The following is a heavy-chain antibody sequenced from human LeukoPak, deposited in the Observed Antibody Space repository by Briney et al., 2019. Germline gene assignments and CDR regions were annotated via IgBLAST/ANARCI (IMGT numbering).Heavy chain of an antibody. D-gene: IGHD6-19*01. CDR3: AKDHRVVALFVVPAGTPDY. CDR2: INDDGSDT. V-gene: IGHV3-74*01. CDR1: GFTFKLYW. J-gene: IGHJ4*02. Sequence: PGGSLRLSCAASGFTFKLYWMHWVRQVPGKRPVWVSRINDDGSDTIYADSVRGRFTISRDDAKNTVYLQMNSLRAEDTAVYYCAKDHRVVALFVVPAGTPDYWGQGTLVTVSS.